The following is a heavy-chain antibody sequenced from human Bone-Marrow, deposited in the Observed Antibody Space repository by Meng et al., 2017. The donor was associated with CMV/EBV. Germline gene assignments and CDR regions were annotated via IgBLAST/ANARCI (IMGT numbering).Heavy chain of an antibody. V-gene: IGHV4-61*01. CDR1: GDSISSGHYY. CDR3: ARADASASWYGNWFDP. CDR2: IHYSGST. D-gene: IGHD6-13*01. Sequence: SETLSLTCTVSGDSISSGHYYWSWIRQPLGKGLECIGYIHYSGSTKYNPSLKSRVTISVDPSNNQCSLKLGSVTAADTAVYYSARADASASWYGNWFDPWGQGILVTVSS. J-gene: IGHJ5*02.